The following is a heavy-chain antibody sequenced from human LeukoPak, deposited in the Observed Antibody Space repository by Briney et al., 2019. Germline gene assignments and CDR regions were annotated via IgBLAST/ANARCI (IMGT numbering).Heavy chain of an antibody. CDR3: ARDRGYSYGYTFDY. V-gene: IGHV3-21*01. D-gene: IGHD5-18*01. CDR1: GFTFSSYS. J-gene: IGHJ4*02. CDR2: ISSSSSYI. Sequence: GGSLILSCAASGFTFSSYSINWVRQAPGKGLEWVSSISSSSSYIYYADSVKGRFTISRDNAKNSLYLQMNSLRADDTAVYYCARDRGYSYGYTFDYGGQGTLVTVSS.